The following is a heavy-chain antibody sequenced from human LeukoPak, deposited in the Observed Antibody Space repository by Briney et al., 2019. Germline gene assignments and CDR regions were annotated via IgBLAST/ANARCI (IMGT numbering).Heavy chain of an antibody. CDR3: ARDSSTWYFRFDP. J-gene: IGHJ5*02. Sequence: SETLSLTCTVSGYSISSGYYWGWIRQPPGKGLEWIGSIYESGSTYYNPSLKSRVTISLDTSKNQFYLKLSSVTAADTAVYYCARDSSTWYFRFDPWGQGTLVTVSS. CDR2: IYESGST. CDR1: GYSISSGYY. V-gene: IGHV4-38-2*02. D-gene: IGHD6-13*01.